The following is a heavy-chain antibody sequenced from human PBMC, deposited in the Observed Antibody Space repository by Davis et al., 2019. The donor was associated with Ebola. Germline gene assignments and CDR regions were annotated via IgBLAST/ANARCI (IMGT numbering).Heavy chain of an antibody. D-gene: IGHD6-6*01. J-gene: IGHJ3*02. Sequence: AASVKVSCKVSGYTLTELSMHWVRQAPGKGLEWMGGFDPEDGETIYAQKFQGRVTMTEDTSTDTAYMELSSLRSEDTAVYYCATTIAARPWYDAFDIWGQGTMVTVSS. CDR2: FDPEDGET. CDR1: GYTLTELS. V-gene: IGHV1-24*01. CDR3: ATTIAARPWYDAFDI.